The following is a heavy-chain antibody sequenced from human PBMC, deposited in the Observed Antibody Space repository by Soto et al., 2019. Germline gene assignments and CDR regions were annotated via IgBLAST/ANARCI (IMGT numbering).Heavy chain of an antibody. CDR1: GVSISTDS. D-gene: IGHD6-13*01. J-gene: IGHJ3*01. Sequence: SDTLSLTCTVSGVSISTDSWHWIRHPPRKGLEWIGYVSYSVITNYNPSLKSRVAISVDTSKTQFSLKLTSVTAADTAVYYCAREPRYSTSRYHDPFDLWGRGTMVTVSS. CDR2: VSYSVIT. V-gene: IGHV4-59*01. CDR3: AREPRYSTSRYHDPFDL.